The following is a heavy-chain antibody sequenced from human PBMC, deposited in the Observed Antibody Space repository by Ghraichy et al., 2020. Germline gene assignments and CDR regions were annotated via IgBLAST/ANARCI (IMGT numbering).Heavy chain of an antibody. D-gene: IGHD2-15*01. J-gene: IGHJ4*02. CDR3: AREYCSGGRCFFGTGGSHFDY. V-gene: IGHV3-74*01. Sequence: GSLRLSCAASGFTFSNYWMHWVRQAPGKGLVWVSRIKSDGSATTYADSVKGRFTISRDNAKNTLYLPMNSLRAEDTAVYYGAREYCSGGRCFFGTGGSHFDYWGQGTLVTGSS. CDR2: IKSDGSAT. CDR1: GFTFSNYW.